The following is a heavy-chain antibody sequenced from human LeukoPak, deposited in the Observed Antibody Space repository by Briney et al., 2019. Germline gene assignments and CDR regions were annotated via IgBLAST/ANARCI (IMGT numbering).Heavy chain of an antibody. Sequence: KPSETLSLTCAVYGGSFSGYYWSWIRQPPGKGLEWIGEINHSGSTNYNPSLKSRVTISVDTSKNQFSLKLSSVTAADTAVYYCARGRIDKGNDYLNWFDPWGQGTLVTVSS. CDR3: ARGRIDKGNDYLNWFDP. J-gene: IGHJ5*02. V-gene: IGHV4-34*01. D-gene: IGHD4-11*01. CDR1: GGSFSGYY. CDR2: INHSGST.